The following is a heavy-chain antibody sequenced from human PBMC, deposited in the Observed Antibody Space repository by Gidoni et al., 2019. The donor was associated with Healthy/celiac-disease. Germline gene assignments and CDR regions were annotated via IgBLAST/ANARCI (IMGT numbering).Heavy chain of an antibody. V-gene: IGHV1-69*02. Sequence: QVQLVQSGAEVTTPGSSVKVSCKASGGTFSSYTISWVRQAPGQGLEWMGRIIPILGIANYAQKFQGRVTITADKSTSTAYMELSSLRSEDTAVYYCARGNYYDSSGYSYYFDYWGQGTLVTVSS. CDR1: GGTFSSYT. D-gene: IGHD3-22*01. CDR2: IIPILGIA. J-gene: IGHJ4*02. CDR3: ARGNYYDSSGYSYYFDY.